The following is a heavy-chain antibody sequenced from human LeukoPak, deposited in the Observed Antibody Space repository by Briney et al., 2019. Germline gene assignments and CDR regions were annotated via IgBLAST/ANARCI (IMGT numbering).Heavy chain of an antibody. CDR2: IRYDGSNK. CDR3: AKDVYDYVWGSYRYGYFDY. CDR1: GFTFSSYG. Sequence: GGSLRLSCAASGFTFSSYGMHWVRQAPGKGLEWVAFIRYDGSNKYYADSVKGRFTISRDNSKNTLYLQMNSLRAEDTAVYYCAKDVYDYVWGSYRYGYFDYWGQGTLVTVSS. D-gene: IGHD3-16*02. J-gene: IGHJ4*02. V-gene: IGHV3-30*02.